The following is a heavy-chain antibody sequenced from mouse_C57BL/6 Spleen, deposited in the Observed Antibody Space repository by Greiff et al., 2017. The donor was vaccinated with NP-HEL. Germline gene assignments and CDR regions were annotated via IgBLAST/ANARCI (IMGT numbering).Heavy chain of an antibody. CDR1: GYTFTSYW. Sequence: VQLQQPGAELVMPGASVKLSCKASGYTFTSYWMHWVKQRPGQGLEWIGEIDPSDSYTNYNQKFKGKSTLTVDKSSSTAYMQLSSLTSEDSAVYYCARGGGIRFAMDYWGQGTSVTVSS. J-gene: IGHJ4*01. CDR3: ARGGGIRFAMDY. V-gene: IGHV1-69*01. CDR2: IDPSDSYT. D-gene: IGHD2-14*01.